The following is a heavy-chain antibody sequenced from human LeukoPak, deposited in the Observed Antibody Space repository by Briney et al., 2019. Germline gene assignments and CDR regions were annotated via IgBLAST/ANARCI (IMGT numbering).Heavy chain of an antibody. CDR1: GFTFSSYG. J-gene: IGHJ4*02. CDR2: IRYDGSNK. Sequence: PGGSLRLSCAASGFTFSSYGMHWVRQAPGKGLEWVAFIRYDGSNKYYADSVKGRFTISRDNSKNTLYLQMNSLRAEYTAVYYCAKDQSITMVRRALDYWGQGTLVTVSS. V-gene: IGHV3-30*02. D-gene: IGHD3-10*01. CDR3: AKDQSITMVRRALDY.